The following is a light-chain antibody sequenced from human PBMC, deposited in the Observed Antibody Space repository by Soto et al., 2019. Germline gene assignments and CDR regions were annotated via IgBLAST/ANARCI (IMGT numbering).Light chain of an antibody. V-gene: IGKV1-5*03. CDR1: QGIRND. Sequence: DIQMTQSPSSLSASVGDRVTITCRASQGIRNDLGWYQQKPGKAPKLLIYKASSLESGVPSRFSGSGSGTHFTLTISSLQPDDFATYYCQQYNSYSRTFGQGTKVDIK. CDR3: QQYNSYSRT. J-gene: IGKJ1*01. CDR2: KAS.